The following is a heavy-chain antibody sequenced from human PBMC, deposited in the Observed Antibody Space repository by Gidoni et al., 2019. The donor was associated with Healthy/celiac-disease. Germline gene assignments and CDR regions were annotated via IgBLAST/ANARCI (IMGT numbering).Heavy chain of an antibody. CDR2: IYSGGRT. D-gene: IGHD6-19*01. CDR1: GFTVSSNY. V-gene: IGHV3-53*01. CDR3: ARDGSGWPHKYWYFDL. Sequence: EVQLVESGGGLIQPGGSLRLSCAASGFTVSSNYKSWVRQAPGKGLEWVSVIYSGGRTYYADSVKGRFTISRDNSKNTLYLQMNSLRAEDTAVYYCARDGSGWPHKYWYFDLWGRGTLVTVSS. J-gene: IGHJ2*01.